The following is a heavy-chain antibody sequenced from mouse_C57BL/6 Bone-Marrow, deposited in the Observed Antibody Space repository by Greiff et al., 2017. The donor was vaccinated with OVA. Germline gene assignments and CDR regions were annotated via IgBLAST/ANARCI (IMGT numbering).Heavy chain of an antibody. D-gene: IGHD1-1*01. CDR3: ARHGDYGSFFDY. Sequence: EVKLMESGGDLVKPGGSLKLSCAASGFTFSSYGMSWVRQTPDKRLEWVATISSGGSYTYYPDSVKGRFTISRDNAKNTLYLQMSSLKSENTAMYYCARHGDYGSFFDYWDQGTTLTVTS. CDR1: GFTFSSYG. J-gene: IGHJ2*01. V-gene: IGHV5-6*01. CDR2: ISSGGSYT.